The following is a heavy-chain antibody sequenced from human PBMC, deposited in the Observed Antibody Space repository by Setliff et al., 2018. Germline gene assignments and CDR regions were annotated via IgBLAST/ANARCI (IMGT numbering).Heavy chain of an antibody. CDR1: GGSLSSGPYY. Sequence: PSETLSLTCTVSGGSLSSGPYYWTWVRQPAGKGLEWIGHIYSTETTSYSPSLKSRVTISANTSKNQFSLQLCSVTATDTAVYYCARGRLLYTDVWGKGTTVTVSS. CDR3: ARGRLLYTDV. V-gene: IGHV4-61*09. D-gene: IGHD3-10*01. CDR2: IYSTETT. J-gene: IGHJ6*03.